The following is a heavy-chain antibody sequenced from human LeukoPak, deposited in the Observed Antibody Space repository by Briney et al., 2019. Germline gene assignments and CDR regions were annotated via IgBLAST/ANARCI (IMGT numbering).Heavy chain of an antibody. CDR1: GFTFSSYG. CDR3: ARRLRRNYFDY. J-gene: IGHJ4*02. V-gene: IGHV3-23*01. CDR2: IIGSGSST. D-gene: IGHD4-17*01. Sequence: GGSLRLSCAASGFTFSSYGMSWVRQAPGKGLQWVSVIIGSGSSTYYADSVKGRFTISRDNAKNSLYLQMNSLRAEDTAVYYCARRLRRNYFDYWGQGTLVTVSS.